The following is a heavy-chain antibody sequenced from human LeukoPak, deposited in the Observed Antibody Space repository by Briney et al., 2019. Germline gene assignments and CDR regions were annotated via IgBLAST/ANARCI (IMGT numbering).Heavy chain of an antibody. D-gene: IGHD3-10*01. J-gene: IGHJ4*02. CDR3: VRDSEGSFDY. Sequence: PGRSLRLSCAASGFTFGTFDMSWVRQAPGKGLEWVSTLACLDASCTEYCSDSVKGRFSISRDKSKSTLSLQVNSLRVEDTAMYYCVRDSEGSFDYWGQGTLVTVSS. V-gene: IGHV3-23*01. CDR2: LACLDASCTE. CDR1: GFTFGTFD.